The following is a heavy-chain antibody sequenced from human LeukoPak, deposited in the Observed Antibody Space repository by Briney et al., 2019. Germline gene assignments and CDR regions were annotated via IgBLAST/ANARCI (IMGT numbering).Heavy chain of an antibody. CDR2: IYYSGST. J-gene: IGHJ5*02. D-gene: IGHD6-6*01. V-gene: IGHV4-30-4*08. CDR3: ARHISKLYSSSSSSYNWFDP. CDR1: GGSISSGDYY. Sequence: SETLSLTCTVSGGSISSGDYYWSWIRQPPGKGLEWIGYIYYSGSTYYNPSLKSRVTISVDTSKNQFSLKLSSVTAADTAVYYCARHISKLYSSSSSSYNWFDPWGQGTLVTVSS.